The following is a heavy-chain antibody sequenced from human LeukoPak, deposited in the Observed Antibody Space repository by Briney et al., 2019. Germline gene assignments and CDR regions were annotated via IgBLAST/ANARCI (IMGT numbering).Heavy chain of an antibody. CDR2: IYHSGSTNF. J-gene: IGHJ4*02. V-gene: IGHV4-4*02. Sequence: SETLSLTCTVSGVSISSNDWWSWVRQPPGKGLEWIGKIYHSGSTNFNYNPSLKSRVTISVDKSKNQFSLKLSSVTAADTAVYYCARTRYSYDSSGYYLDYWGQGTLVTVSS. D-gene: IGHD3-22*01. CDR1: GVSISSNDW. CDR3: ARTRYSYDSSGYYLDY.